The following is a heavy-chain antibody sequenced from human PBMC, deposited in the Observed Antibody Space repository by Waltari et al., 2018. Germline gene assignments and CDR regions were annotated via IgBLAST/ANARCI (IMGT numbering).Heavy chain of an antibody. J-gene: IGHJ4*02. Sequence: QLQLQESGPGLVKPSETLSLTCTVSGGSISSSSYYWGWIRQPPGKGLEWIGSIYYSGSTYYNPSLKSRVTISVDTSKNQFSLKLSSVTAADTAVYYCARGIAAAGTLNPWGQGTLVTVSS. V-gene: IGHV4-39*07. CDR2: IYYSGST. D-gene: IGHD6-13*01. CDR1: GGSISSSSYY. CDR3: ARGIAAAGTLNP.